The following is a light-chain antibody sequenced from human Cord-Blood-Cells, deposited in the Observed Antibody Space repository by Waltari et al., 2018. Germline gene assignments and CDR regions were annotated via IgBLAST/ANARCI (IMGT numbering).Light chain of an antibody. CDR1: QSVLYSSNHKNY. CDR2: WAS. V-gene: IGKV4-1*01. J-gene: IGKJ5*01. CDR3: QQYYSTPIT. Sequence: DIVMTQSPHPLPVSLGERATINCQSSQSVLYSSNHKNYLAWYQQKPGQPPKLLIYWASTRESGVPDRFSGSGYGTDFTLTISSLQAEDVAVYYCQQYYSTPITFGQGTRLEMK.